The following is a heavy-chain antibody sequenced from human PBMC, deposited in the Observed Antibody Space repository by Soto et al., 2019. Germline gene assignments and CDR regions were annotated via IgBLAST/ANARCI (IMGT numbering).Heavy chain of an antibody. Sequence: PSETLSLTCTVSGGSISSSSYYWGWIRQPPGKGLEWIGSIYYSGSTYYNPSLKSRVTISVDTSKNQFSLKLSSVTAADTAVYYCAKHTAMATYYFDYWGQGTLVTVSS. CDR1: GGSISSSSYY. D-gene: IGHD5-18*01. V-gene: IGHV4-39*01. CDR3: AKHTAMATYYFDY. J-gene: IGHJ4*02. CDR2: IYYSGST.